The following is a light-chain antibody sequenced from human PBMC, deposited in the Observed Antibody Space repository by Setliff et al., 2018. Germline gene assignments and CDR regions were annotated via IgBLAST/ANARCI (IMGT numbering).Light chain of an antibody. V-gene: IGKV4-1*01. CDR2: WAS. CDR3: QQYYGNNPK. Sequence: DLFLTQSPDSLAVSLGELSTINFPSSQSILYTSNNKNYLAWYQQKPRQPPKLLIYWASTRESGVPDRFSGSGSGTDFTLTISSLKDEDVAVYYCQQYYGNNPKLGQGTKVEIK. J-gene: IGKJ1*01. CDR1: QSILYTSNNKNY.